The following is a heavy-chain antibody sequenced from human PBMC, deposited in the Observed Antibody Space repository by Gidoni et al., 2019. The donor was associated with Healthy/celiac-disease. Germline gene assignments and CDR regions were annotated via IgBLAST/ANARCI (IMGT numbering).Heavy chain of an antibody. Sequence: EVQLLESGGGLVQPGGSLRLACAAPGVTFSSDPMSWVRQAPGKGMGWVSAISGSGGSTYYADSEKGRFTISRDKSKNTLYLQMNSLRAGDTAVYYCAKVGYCSSTSCYAGFDYWGQGTLVTVSS. CDR2: ISGSGGST. D-gene: IGHD2-2*03. J-gene: IGHJ4*02. V-gene: IGHV3-23*01. CDR1: GVTFSSDP. CDR3: AKVGYCSSTSCYAGFDY.